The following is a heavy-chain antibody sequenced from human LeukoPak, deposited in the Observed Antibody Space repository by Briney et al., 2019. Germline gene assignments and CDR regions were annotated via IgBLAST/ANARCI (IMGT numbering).Heavy chain of an antibody. Sequence: GGSLRLSCAASGFTFSSYAMSWVRQASGKGLQWVSAISGSGGSTYYADSVKGRFTISRDNSKNTLCLQMNSLRAEDTAVYYCAKDIGIVVVITTQQGNDAFDIWGQGTMVTVSS. J-gene: IGHJ3*02. CDR1: GFTFSSYA. CDR3: AKDIGIVVVITTQQGNDAFDI. V-gene: IGHV3-23*01. CDR2: ISGSGGST. D-gene: IGHD3-22*01.